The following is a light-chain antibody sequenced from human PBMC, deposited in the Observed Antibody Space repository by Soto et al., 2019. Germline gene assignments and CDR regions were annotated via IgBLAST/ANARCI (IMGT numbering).Light chain of an antibody. V-gene: IGLV1-47*01. Sequence: QSVLTQPPSASGTPGQRVTISCSGSSSNIGTDDVFWYLQFPGTAPKLLIYKNNQRPSGVSDRFSGSKSGTSASLAISGLRSEDEADYYGAAWDSTLGGYVFGTGTMVTVL. J-gene: IGLJ1*01. CDR3: AAWDSTLGGYV. CDR2: KNN. CDR1: SSNIGTDD.